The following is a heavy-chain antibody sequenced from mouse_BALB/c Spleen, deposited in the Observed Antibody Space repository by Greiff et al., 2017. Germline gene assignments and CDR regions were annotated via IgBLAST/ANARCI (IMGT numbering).Heavy chain of an antibody. D-gene: IGHD2-1*01. Sequence: VQLQQPGAELVKPGASVKLSCKASGYTFTSYWMHWVKQRPGQGLEWIGEINPSNGRTNYNEKFKSKATLTVDKSSSTAYMQLSSLTSEDSAVYYCASSPYGNSFAYWGQGTLVTVSA. CDR1: GYTFTSYW. V-gene: IGHV1S81*02. CDR3: ASSPYGNSFAY. J-gene: IGHJ3*01. CDR2: INPSNGRT.